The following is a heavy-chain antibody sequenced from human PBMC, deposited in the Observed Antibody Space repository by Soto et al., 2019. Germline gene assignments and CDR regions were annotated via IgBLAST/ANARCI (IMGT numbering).Heavy chain of an antibody. Sequence: GGSLRLSCAASGFIFSNYGIHWVRQAPGKGLQWVAVISYDGSNEYYADSVRGRITISRDNSKNTVFLQMNSLRDEDTAVYYCAKGGSRAGMDVWGQGTTVTVSS. CDR3: AKGGSRAGMDV. D-gene: IGHD1-26*01. V-gene: IGHV3-30*18. CDR2: ISYDGSNE. CDR1: GFIFSNYG. J-gene: IGHJ6*02.